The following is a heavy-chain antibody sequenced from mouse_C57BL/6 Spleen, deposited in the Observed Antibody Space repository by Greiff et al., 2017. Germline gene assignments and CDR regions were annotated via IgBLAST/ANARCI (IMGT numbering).Heavy chain of an antibody. CDR1: GYSITSGSY. J-gene: IGHJ2*01. CDR3: TRGPSYDYFDY. D-gene: IGHD2-10*01. CDR2: ISYDDSN. Sequence: EVKLQESGPGLVKPSQSLSLTCSATGYSITSGSYWNWNRQLPGNKPEWMGYISYDDSNNYNPTLKNRTSITRDTSKNQFFLKLSSITTEYTATYCCTRGPSYDYFDYWGQGTTLTVSS. V-gene: IGHV3-6*01.